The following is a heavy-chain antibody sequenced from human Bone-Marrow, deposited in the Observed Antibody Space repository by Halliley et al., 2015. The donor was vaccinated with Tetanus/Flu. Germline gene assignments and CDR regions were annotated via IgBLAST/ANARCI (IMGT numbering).Heavy chain of an antibody. CDR1: GYSISSGYY. Sequence: TLSLTCAVSGYSISSGYYWGWIRQPPGKGLAWIGNIYHSGSTYYNPSLKSRVTISVDTSKNHFSLTLNSVTAADTAVYYCARAGVLPLDWFNPWGQGTLVTVSS. J-gene: IGHJ5*02. V-gene: IGHV4-38-2*01. CDR2: IYHSGST. CDR3: ARAGVLPLDWFNP. D-gene: IGHD3-16*01.